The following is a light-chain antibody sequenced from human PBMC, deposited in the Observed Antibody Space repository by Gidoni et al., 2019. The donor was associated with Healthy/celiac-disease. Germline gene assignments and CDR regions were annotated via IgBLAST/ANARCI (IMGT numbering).Light chain of an antibody. J-gene: IGKJ5*01. CDR1: QSISSY. CDR2: SAS. Sequence: DIQMTQYTSSLSASVGDRVTITCLASQSISSYLNWYQPKPWKAPKLLIYSASRLQSGVPSRFSVSGSGTDFTLTISSLQPEYFATYYCQQSYITPPPFGQGTRLEIK. V-gene: IGKV1-39*01. CDR3: QQSYITPPP.